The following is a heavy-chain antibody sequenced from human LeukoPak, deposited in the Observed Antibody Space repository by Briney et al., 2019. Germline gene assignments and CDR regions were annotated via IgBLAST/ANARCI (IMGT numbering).Heavy chain of an antibody. V-gene: IGHV3-30-3*01. D-gene: IGHD4-17*01. CDR1: GFTFSSYA. J-gene: IGHJ6*02. Sequence: PGRSLRLSCAASGFTFSSYAMHWVRQAPGKGLEWVAVISYDGSNKYYADSVKGRFTISRDNSKNTLYLQMNSLRAEDTAVYYCARDPLDYGDYDYYYYGMDVWGQGTTVTVSS. CDR2: ISYDGSNK. CDR3: ARDPLDYGDYDYYYYGMDV.